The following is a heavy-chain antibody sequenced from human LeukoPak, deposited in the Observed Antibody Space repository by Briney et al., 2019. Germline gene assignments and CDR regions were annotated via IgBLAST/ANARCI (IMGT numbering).Heavy chain of an antibody. CDR3: ARWACGGDCYFDY. J-gene: IGHJ4*02. CDR2: ISSNGGST. Sequence: GGSLRLSCAASGFTFSSYAMHWVRQAPGKGLEYVSAISSNGGSTYYANSVKGRFTISRDNSKNTLYLQMGSLRAEDMAVYYCARWACGGDCYFDYWGQGTLVTVSS. D-gene: IGHD2-21*02. V-gene: IGHV3-64*01. CDR1: GFTFSSYA.